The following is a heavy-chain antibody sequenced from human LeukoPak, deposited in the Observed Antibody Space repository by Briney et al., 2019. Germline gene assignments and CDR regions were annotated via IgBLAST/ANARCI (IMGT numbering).Heavy chain of an antibody. CDR1: GGSFSGYY. CDR2: INHSGST. V-gene: IGHV4-34*01. CDR3: ARLPDYGDYVSL. J-gene: IGHJ4*02. Sequence: SETLSLTCAVYGGSFSGYYWSWIRQPPGKGLEWIGEINHSGSTNYNPSLKSRVTISVDTSKNQFSLKLSSVTAADTAVYYCARLPDYGDYVSLWGQGTLVTVSS. D-gene: IGHD4-17*01.